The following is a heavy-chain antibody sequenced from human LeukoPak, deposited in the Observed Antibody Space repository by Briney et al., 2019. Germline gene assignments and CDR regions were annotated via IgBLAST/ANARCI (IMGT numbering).Heavy chain of an antibody. CDR1: GYSISSGYY. CDR3: ARVGSLRVYYYYMDV. CDR2: IYHSGST. D-gene: IGHD3-16*01. J-gene: IGHJ6*03. V-gene: IGHV4-38-2*02. Sequence: SETLSLTCTVSGYSISSGYYWGWIRQPPGKGLEWIGSIYHSGSTYYNPSLKSRVTISVDTSKNQFSLKLSSVTAADTAVYYCARVGSLRVYYYYMDVWGKGTTVTVSS.